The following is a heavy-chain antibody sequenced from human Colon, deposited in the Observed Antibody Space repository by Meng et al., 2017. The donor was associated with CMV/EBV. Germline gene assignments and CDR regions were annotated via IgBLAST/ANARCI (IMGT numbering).Heavy chain of an antibody. D-gene: IGHD4-17*01. J-gene: IGHJ4*02. Sequence: GSLRLSCSVSGASISNTDYYWGWIRQSPGKGLEWIGSINHGGTAFYNPSLKSPVTISVDTSTNQFSLKVVSVTAADTAVYYCAREGVTVTTPFEYWGQGTLVTVSS. V-gene: IGHV4-39*07. CDR3: AREGVTVTTPFEY. CDR1: GASISNTDYY. CDR2: INHGGTA.